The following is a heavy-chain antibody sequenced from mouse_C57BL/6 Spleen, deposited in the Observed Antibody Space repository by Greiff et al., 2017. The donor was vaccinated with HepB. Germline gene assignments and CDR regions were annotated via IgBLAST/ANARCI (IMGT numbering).Heavy chain of an antibody. V-gene: IGHV3-6*01. CDR2: ISYDGSN. CDR3: ARRGDYDYDYFDY. CDR1: GYSITSGYY. J-gene: IGHJ2*01. D-gene: IGHD2-4*01. Sequence: EVKLEESGPGLVKPSQSLSLTCSVTGYSITSGYYWNWIRQFPGNKLEWMGYISYDGSNNYNPSLKNRISITRDTSKNQFFLKLNSVTTEDTATYYCARRGDYDYDYFDYWGQGTTLTVSS.